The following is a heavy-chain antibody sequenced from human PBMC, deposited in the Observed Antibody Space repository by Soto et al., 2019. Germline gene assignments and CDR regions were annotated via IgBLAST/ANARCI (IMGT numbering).Heavy chain of an antibody. V-gene: IGHV4-59*08. CDR2: IYYSGST. CDR3: ASLYYYDSSVQYDY. J-gene: IGHJ4*02. Sequence: SETLSLTCTVSGGSISNYCWSWIRQPPGKGLEWIGYIYYSGSTNYNPSLKSRVTISVDTSKNQFSLKLSSVTAADTAVYYCASLYYYDSSVQYDYWGQGALVTVSS. CDR1: GGSISNYC. D-gene: IGHD3-22*01.